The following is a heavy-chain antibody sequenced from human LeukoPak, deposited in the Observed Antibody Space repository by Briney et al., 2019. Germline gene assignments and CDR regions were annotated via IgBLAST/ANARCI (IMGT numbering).Heavy chain of an antibody. CDR2: VSGDGQRT. CDR1: GFTFNNYA. Sequence: GGSLRLSCAASGFTFNNYAMNWVRQTPGKGLQWVSAVSGDGQRTFYADSVKGRFTIFRDNSMNTLSLQMNSLRVEDTAVYYCAKEQDNLLLLSHFDSWGQGILVTVSS. D-gene: IGHD1-14*01. J-gene: IGHJ4*02. CDR3: AKEQDNLLLLSHFDS. V-gene: IGHV3-23*01.